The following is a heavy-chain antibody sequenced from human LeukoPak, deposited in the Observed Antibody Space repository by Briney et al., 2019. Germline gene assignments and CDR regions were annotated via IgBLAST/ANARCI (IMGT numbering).Heavy chain of an antibody. V-gene: IGHV3-30*02. D-gene: IGHD6-19*01. CDR1: GLTFSSYG. J-gene: IGHJ4*02. CDR2: IWYDGSNK. CDR3: AKDRGWWTYFDY. Sequence: GSLRLSCAASGLTFSSYGMHWVRQAPGKGLEWVAFIWYDGSNKYYADSVKGRFTISRDNSKNTLYLQMNSLRAEDTAVYYCAKDRGWWTYFDYWGQGTLVTVSS.